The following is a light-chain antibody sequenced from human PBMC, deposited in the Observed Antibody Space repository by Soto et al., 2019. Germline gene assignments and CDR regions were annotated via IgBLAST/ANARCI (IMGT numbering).Light chain of an antibody. Sequence: EIVMTQSPATLSVSPGERATLSCRASQSVNSNLAWYHQKPGQAPRLLIYGASTRATGVPARFSGSGSGTEFTLTVSSLQSEDFAVYFCQQYTNWTTFGQGTKVEIK. J-gene: IGKJ1*01. CDR1: QSVNSN. CDR3: QQYTNWTT. V-gene: IGKV3-15*01. CDR2: GAS.